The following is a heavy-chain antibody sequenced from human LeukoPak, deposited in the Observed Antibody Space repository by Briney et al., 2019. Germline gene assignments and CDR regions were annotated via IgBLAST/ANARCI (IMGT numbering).Heavy chain of an antibody. CDR3: ARASYDSSGYYFDY. CDR2: IYHSGST. CDR1: GGSISSGGYS. Sequence: SGTLSLTCAVSGGSISSGGYSWSWIRQPPGKGLEWIGYIYHSGSTYYNPSLKSRVTISVDRSKNQFSLKLSSVTAADTAVYYCARASYDSSGYYFDYWGQGTLVTVSS. J-gene: IGHJ4*02. D-gene: IGHD3-22*01. V-gene: IGHV4-30-2*01.